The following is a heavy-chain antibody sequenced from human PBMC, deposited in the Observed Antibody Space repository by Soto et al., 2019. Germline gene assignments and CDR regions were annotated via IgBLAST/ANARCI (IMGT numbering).Heavy chain of an antibody. Sequence: SETLSLTCAVYGGSFSGYYWSWTRQPPGKGLEWIGEINHSGSTNYNPSLKSRVTISVDTSKNQFSLKLSSVTAADTAVYYCAVTYGDYTQIFDYWGQGTLVTVSS. CDR1: GGSFSGYY. CDR3: AVTYGDYTQIFDY. V-gene: IGHV4-34*01. D-gene: IGHD4-17*01. CDR2: INHSGST. J-gene: IGHJ4*02.